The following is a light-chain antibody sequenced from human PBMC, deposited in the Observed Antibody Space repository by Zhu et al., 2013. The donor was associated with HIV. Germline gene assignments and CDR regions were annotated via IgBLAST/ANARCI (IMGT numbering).Light chain of an antibody. CDR3: AAWDDSLNGWV. J-gene: IGLJ3*02. V-gene: IGLV1-44*01. CDR1: SSNIGSNA. CDR2: NNN. Sequence: QSVLTQPPSASGTPGQRVTISCSGSSSNIGSNAVNWYQLLPGTAPKLLIYNNNQRPSGVPDRFSGSKSGTSASLAISGLQSEDEADCYCAAWDDSLNGWVFGGGTKLTVL.